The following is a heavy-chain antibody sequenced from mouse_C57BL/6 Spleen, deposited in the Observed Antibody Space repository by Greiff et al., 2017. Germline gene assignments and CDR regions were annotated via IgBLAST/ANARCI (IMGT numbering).Heavy chain of an antibody. Sequence: VQLKESGPELVKPGASVKISCKASGYSFTDYNMNWVKQSNGKSLEWIGVINPNYGTTSSNQKFKGKATLTVDQSSSTAYMQLNSLTSEDSAVYYCSRSGDYGSQYYFDYWGQGTTLTVSS. V-gene: IGHV1-39*01. CDR3: SRSGDYGSQYYFDY. CDR2: INPNYGTT. CDR1: GYSFTDYN. D-gene: IGHD2-4*01. J-gene: IGHJ2*01.